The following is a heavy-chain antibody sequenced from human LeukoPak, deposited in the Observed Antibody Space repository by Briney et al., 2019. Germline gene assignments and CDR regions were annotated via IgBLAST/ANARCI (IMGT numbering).Heavy chain of an antibody. Sequence: PSETLSLTCAVYGGSFSGYYWSWIRQPPGKGLEWIGEINHSGSTNYNPSLKSRVTISVDTSKNQFSLKLSSVTAADTAAYYCARGLDSSGWWYYFDYWGQGTPVTVSS. J-gene: IGHJ4*02. CDR1: GGSFSGYY. CDR2: INHSGST. CDR3: ARGLDSSGWWYYFDY. D-gene: IGHD6-19*01. V-gene: IGHV4-34*01.